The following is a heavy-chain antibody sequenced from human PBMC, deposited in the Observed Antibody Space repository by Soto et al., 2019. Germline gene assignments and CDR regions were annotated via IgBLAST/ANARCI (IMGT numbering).Heavy chain of an antibody. D-gene: IGHD5-18*01. CDR3: ARHGYNYGGGYFDY. V-gene: IGHV3-66*04. J-gene: IGHJ4*02. Sequence: EVQLVESGGGLVQPGGSLRLSCAASGVTVSSNYMSWVRQAPGKGLEWVSVIYSGGSTYYADSVKGRFTISRDNSKNTLDLQINSLRAEDTAVYYCARHGYNYGGGYFDYWGQGTLVTVSS. CDR1: GVTVSSNY. CDR2: IYSGGST.